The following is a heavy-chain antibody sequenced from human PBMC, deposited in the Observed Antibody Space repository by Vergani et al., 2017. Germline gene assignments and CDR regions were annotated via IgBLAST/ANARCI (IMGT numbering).Heavy chain of an antibody. Sequence: QVQLVQSGAEVKKPGASVKVSCKASGYTFTSYGISWVRQAPGQGLEWMGWISAYNGNTNYAQKLQGRVTMTTDTSTSTAYMELWSLRSDDTAVYYCAVESSGYYFSLGGALYIWGQGTMVTVSS. D-gene: IGHD3-22*01. V-gene: IGHV1-18*01. J-gene: IGHJ3*02. CDR1: GYTFTSYG. CDR2: ISAYNGNT. CDR3: AVESSGYYFSLGGALYI.